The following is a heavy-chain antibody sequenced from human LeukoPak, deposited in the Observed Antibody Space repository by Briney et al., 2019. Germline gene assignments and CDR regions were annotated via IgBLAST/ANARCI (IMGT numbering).Heavy chain of an antibody. CDR2: ISYDGSNK. CDR3: ARESLRKQWLAY. CDR1: GFTLTSHG. Sequence: GGSLRLSCVVSGFTLTSHGMRWVRQAPGKGLEWGEDISYDGSNKYYADCVKGRFTISRDNSKNTLYLQMNSLRAEDTAVYYCARESLRKQWLAYWGQGTLVTVSP. V-gene: IGHV3-30*03. J-gene: IGHJ4*02. D-gene: IGHD6-19*01.